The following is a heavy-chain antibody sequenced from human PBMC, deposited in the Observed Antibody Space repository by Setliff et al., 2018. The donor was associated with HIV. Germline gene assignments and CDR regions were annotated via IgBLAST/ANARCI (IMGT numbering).Heavy chain of an antibody. D-gene: IGHD5-12*01. J-gene: IGHJ4*02. CDR1: GDSSSSGDYY. CDR3: ARTKADGYNGVFDS. Sequence: SETLSLTCTVSGDSSSSGDYYWSWIRQPPGKGLEWIGNIYYSRSTYYNPSLKSLVTISVDTSKNRFSLRLTSVTAADTSVYYSARTKADGYNGVFDSWGQGTLVTVSS. CDR2: IYYSRST. V-gene: IGHV4-30-4*08.